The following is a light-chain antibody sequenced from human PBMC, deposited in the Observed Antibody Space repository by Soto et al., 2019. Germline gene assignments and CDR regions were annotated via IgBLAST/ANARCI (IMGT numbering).Light chain of an antibody. CDR1: SSDVGGYNY. J-gene: IGLJ1*01. V-gene: IGLV2-14*01. CDR3: SSYTSSSSYV. Sequence: QSALTQPASVSGSPGQSITISCTGTSSDVGGYNYVSWYQQHPGKAPKLMIYEVSNRPSGVSNRFSGSKSGNTASLTISGLQAEDEADYYCSSYTSSSSYVFGTGTKHRP. CDR2: EVS.